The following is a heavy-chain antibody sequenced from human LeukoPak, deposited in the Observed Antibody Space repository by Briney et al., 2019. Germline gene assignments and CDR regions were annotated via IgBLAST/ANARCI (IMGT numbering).Heavy chain of an antibody. V-gene: IGHV3-30*02. Sequence: TGGSLRLSCAASGFTFSSYGMHWVRQAPGKGLEWVAFIRYDGSNKYYADSVKGRFTISRDNSKNTLYLQMNSLRAEDTAVYYCARVNYDSSGYYLTLTANYYYYYMDVWGKGTTVTVSS. CDR3: ARVNYDSSGYYLTLTANYYYYYMDV. J-gene: IGHJ6*03. D-gene: IGHD3-22*01. CDR1: GFTFSSYG. CDR2: IRYDGSNK.